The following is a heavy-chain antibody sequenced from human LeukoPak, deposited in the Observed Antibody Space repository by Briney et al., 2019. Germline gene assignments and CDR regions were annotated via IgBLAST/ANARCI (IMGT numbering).Heavy chain of an antibody. CDR1: VYIYTNYG. CDR3: ARELTSSSD. Sequence: ASVKVSCKASVYIYTNYGITWVRQAPGQGLEWMGWISVHNGKTNFAQKFRGRVTMTTDTSTNTAYMEVRSLTSDDTAVYYCARELTSSSDWGQGTLVTVSS. J-gene: IGHJ4*02. V-gene: IGHV1-18*04. D-gene: IGHD2-2*01. CDR2: ISVHNGKT.